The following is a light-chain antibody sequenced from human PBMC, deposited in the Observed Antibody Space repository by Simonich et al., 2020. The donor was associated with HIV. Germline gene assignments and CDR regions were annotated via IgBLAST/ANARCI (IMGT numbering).Light chain of an antibody. CDR1: SSNIGERYD. V-gene: IGLV1-40*01. CDR3: QSYDSGLSGSV. J-gene: IGLJ3*02. Sequence: QSVLTQPPSVSGAPGQRVTISCTGSSSNIGERYDVHWYQQLPGTAPKLLIYGNTKRPSGVPDLFSGSKSGTSASLAITGLQAEDEADYYCQSYDSGLSGSVFGGGTTLTVL. CDR2: GNT.